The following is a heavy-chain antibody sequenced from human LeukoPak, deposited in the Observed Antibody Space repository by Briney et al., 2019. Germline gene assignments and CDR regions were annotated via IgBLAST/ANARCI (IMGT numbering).Heavy chain of an antibody. V-gene: IGHV3-21*01. J-gene: IGHJ4*02. CDR2: ISSSSSYI. CDR1: GFTFSNYA. Sequence: GGSLRLSCAASGFTFSNYAINWVRQAPGKGLEWVSSISSSSSYIYYADSVKGRFTISRDNAKNSLYLQMNSLRAEDTAVYYCARILWFGELDPFDYWGQGTLVTVSS. CDR3: ARILWFGELDPFDY. D-gene: IGHD3-10*01.